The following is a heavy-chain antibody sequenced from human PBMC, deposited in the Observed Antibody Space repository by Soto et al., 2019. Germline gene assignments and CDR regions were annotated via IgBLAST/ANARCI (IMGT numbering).Heavy chain of an antibody. CDR2: ISYDGSNQ. Sequence: QVYLVESGGGVVQPGRSLRLSCAASGFAFSSYGMYWARQAPGKGLEWVAVISYDGSNQYYGDSVTGRFIIFRDQSKDTVYLQMNSLRVEDTAVYYWAKEGGHGFGYYGMDVWGQGTTVTVSS. D-gene: IGHD3-10*01. V-gene: IGHV3-30*18. CDR1: GFAFSSYG. J-gene: IGHJ6*02. CDR3: AKEGGHGFGYYGMDV.